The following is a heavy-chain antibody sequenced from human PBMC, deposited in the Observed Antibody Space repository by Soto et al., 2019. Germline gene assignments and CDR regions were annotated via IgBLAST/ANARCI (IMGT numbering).Heavy chain of an antibody. D-gene: IGHD5-18*01. V-gene: IGHV4-31*03. CDR1: GGSISSGGYY. J-gene: IGHJ6*02. Sequence: LSLTCTVSGGSISSGGYYWSWIRQHPGKGLEWIGYIYYSGSTYYNPSLKSRVTISVDTSKNQFSLKLSSVTAADTAVYYCARDWRGYSYGYYYYYGMDVWGQGTTVTVSS. CDR2: IYYSGST. CDR3: ARDWRGYSYGYYYYYGMDV.